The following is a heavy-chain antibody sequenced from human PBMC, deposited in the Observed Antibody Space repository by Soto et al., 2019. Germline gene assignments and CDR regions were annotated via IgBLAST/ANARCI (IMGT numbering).Heavy chain of an antibody. CDR2: IYYSGST. Sequence: PSETLSLTCAVSGYSISSSNWWGWIRQPPGKGLEWIGCIYYSGSTYYNPSLKSRVTISVDTSKNQFSLKLSSVTAADTAVYYCARRGVAAAGSFDYWGQGTLVTVSS. V-gene: IGHV4-28*01. D-gene: IGHD6-13*01. J-gene: IGHJ4*02. CDR1: GYSISSSNW. CDR3: ARRGVAAAGSFDY.